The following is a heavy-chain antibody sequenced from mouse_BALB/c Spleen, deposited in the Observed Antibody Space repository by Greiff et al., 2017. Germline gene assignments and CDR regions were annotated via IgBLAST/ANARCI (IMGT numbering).Heavy chain of an antibody. V-gene: IGHV4-2*02. D-gene: IGHD2-10*02. J-gene: IGHJ2*01. Sequence: EVKLMESGGGLVQPGGSLNLSCAASGFDFSRYWMSWARQAPGKGQEWIGEINPGSSTINYTPSLKDKFIISRDNAKNTLYLQMSKVRSEDTALYYCARPEYGNYPFDYWGQGTTLTVSS. CDR1: GFDFSRYW. CDR2: INPGSSTI. CDR3: ARPEYGNYPFDY.